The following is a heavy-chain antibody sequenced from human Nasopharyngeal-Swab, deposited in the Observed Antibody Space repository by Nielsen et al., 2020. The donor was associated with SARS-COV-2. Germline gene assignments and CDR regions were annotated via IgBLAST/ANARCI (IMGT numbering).Heavy chain of an antibody. D-gene: IGHD6-6*01. CDR1: GFTFSSYA. J-gene: IGHJ4*02. CDR3: AKDRRPLDY. Sequence: GGSLRLSCAASGFTFSSYAMSWVRQAPGKGLEWVSVISGSGDSTFYADSVKGRFTMSRDNSKNTLYLQVNSLRAEDTAVYYCAKDRRPLDYWGQGTLVTVSS. V-gene: IGHV3-23*01. CDR2: ISGSGDST.